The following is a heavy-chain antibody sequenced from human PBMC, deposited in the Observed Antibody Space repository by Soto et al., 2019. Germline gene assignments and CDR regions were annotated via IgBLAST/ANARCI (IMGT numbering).Heavy chain of an antibody. CDR1: GYTLTELS. CDR3: ATYPVAGTLLGLQ. CDR2: FDPEDGET. J-gene: IGHJ4*02. Sequence: ASVKVACKVSGYTLTELSMHWVLQAPGKGLEWMGGFDPEDGETIYAQKFQGRVTMTEDTSTDTAYMELSSLRSEDTAVYYCATYPVAGTLLGLQWGQGTLVTVST. V-gene: IGHV1-24*01. D-gene: IGHD6-19*01.